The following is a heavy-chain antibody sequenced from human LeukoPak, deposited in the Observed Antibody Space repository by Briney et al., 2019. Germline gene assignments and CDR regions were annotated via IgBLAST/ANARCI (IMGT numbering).Heavy chain of an antibody. V-gene: IGHV3-7*01. D-gene: IGHD2-2*01. CDR1: GFSFDTHW. CDR2: IQPDGSAE. CDR3: SGRSGFSSIN. J-gene: IGHJ4*02. Sequence: GGSLRHSCEASGFSFDTHWMSWVRQFPGGGLEWVANIQPDGSAEYYLDSVKGRFSISRDNVKNLVYLQLNSLRTEDTAIYYCSGRSGFSSINWGQGTLVTVSS.